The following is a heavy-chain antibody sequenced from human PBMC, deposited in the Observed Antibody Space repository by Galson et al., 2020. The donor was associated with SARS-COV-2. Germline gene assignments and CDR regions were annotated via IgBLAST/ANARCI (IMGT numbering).Heavy chain of an antibody. CDR3: AREALYGDYPQTFDY. CDR2: IYYSGST. J-gene: IGHJ4*02. Sequence: SETLSLTCTVSGGSISSGDYYRSWIRQPPGKGLEWIGYIYYSGSTYYNPSLKSRVTISVDTSKNQFSLKLSSVTAADTAVYYCAREALYGDYPQTFDYWGQGTLVTVSS. CDR1: GGSISSGDYY. D-gene: IGHD4-17*01. V-gene: IGHV4-30-4*01.